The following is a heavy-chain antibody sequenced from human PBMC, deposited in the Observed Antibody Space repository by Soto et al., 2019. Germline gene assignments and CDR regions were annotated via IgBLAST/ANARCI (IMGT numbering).Heavy chain of an antibody. CDR1: GGTFSSYT. D-gene: IGHD1-7*01. Sequence: QVQLVQSGAEVKKPGSSVKVSCKASGGTFSSYTISWVRQAPGQGLEWMGRIIPILGIANYAQKFQGRVTITADKSTSTAYMELSSLRSEDTAVYYCARSTGTTGAFDIWGQGTMVTVSS. CDR3: ARSTGTTGAFDI. CDR2: IIPILGIA. V-gene: IGHV1-69*02. J-gene: IGHJ3*02.